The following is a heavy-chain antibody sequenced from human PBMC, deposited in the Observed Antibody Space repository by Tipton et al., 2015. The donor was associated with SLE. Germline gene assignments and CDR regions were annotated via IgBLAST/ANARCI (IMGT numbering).Heavy chain of an antibody. Sequence: TLSLTCTVSGGSISSYYWSWIRQPPGKGLEWIGYIYYSGSTNYNPSLKSRVTISVDTSKNQFSLKLSSVTAADTAVYYCARLWLCDYFDYWGQGTLVTVSS. J-gene: IGHJ4*02. CDR1: GGSISSYY. D-gene: IGHD3-10*01. CDR3: ARLWLCDYFDY. CDR2: IYYSGST. V-gene: IGHV4-59*07.